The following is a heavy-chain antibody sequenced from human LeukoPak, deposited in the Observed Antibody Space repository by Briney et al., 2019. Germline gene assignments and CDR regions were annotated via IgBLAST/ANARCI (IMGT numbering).Heavy chain of an antibody. CDR3: ARDLSWYDFWSGYSFDY. D-gene: IGHD3-3*01. CDR2: INPSGGST. V-gene: IGHV1-46*01. J-gene: IGHJ4*02. Sequence: ASVKVSCKASGYTFTSYYMHWVRQAPGQGLEWMGIINPSGGSTSYAQKFQGRVTMTRDTSTSTVYMELSSLRSEDTAVYYCARDLSWYDFWSGYSFDYWGQGTLVTVPS. CDR1: GYTFTSYY.